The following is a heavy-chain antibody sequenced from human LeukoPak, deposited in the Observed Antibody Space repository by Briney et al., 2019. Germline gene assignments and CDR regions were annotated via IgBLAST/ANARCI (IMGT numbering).Heavy chain of an antibody. CDR1: GFTFSSYS. CDR2: ISSSGSTI. V-gene: IGHV3-48*04. Sequence: GGSLRLSCTASGFTFSSYSMNWVRQAPGKGLEWVSYISSSGSTIYYADSVKGRFTISRDNAKNSLYLQMNSLRAEDTAVYYCASHHPSREGYFDYWGQGTLVTVSS. D-gene: IGHD1-26*01. J-gene: IGHJ4*02. CDR3: ASHHPSREGYFDY.